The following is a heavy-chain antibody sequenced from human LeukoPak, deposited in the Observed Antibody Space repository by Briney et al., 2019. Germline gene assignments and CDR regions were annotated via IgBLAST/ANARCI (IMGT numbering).Heavy chain of an antibody. CDR2: IGSSGSTI. J-gene: IGHJ4*02. D-gene: IGHD3-10*01. CDR3: ARDRPLLDY. Sequence: GGSLRLSCAASGFTFSDYYMSWLRQAPGKGLEWVSYIGSSGSTIYYADSVKGRFTISRDNAKNSLYLQMNSLRAEDTAVYYCARDRPLLDYWGQGTLVTVSS. V-gene: IGHV3-11*01. CDR1: GFTFSDYY.